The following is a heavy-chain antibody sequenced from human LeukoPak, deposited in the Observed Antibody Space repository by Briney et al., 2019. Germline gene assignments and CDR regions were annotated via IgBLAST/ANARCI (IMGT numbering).Heavy chain of an antibody. J-gene: IGHJ5*02. V-gene: IGHV3-7*01. CDR1: GFTFSSYV. CDR3: ARLGRSSWYEDWFDP. CDR2: IKQDGTEK. Sequence: GGSLRLSCAASGFTFSSYVMHWVRQAPGKGLEWVANIKQDGTEKYYVDSVKGRFTISRDNAKNSLYLQMNSLRAEDTAVYYCARLGRSSWYEDWFDPWGQGTLVTVSS. D-gene: IGHD6-13*01.